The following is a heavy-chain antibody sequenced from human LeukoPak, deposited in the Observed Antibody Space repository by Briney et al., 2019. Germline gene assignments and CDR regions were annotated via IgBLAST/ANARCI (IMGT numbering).Heavy chain of an antibody. D-gene: IGHD1-26*01. CDR1: GYTFTSYG. CDR3: ARDLWSGRRVGATRLDY. CDR2: ISAYNGNT. J-gene: IGHJ4*02. Sequence: ASVKVSCKASGYTFTSYGISWVRQAPGQGLEWMGWISAYNGNTNYAQKLQGRVTMTTDTSTSTAYMELRSLRSDDTAVYYCARDLWSGRRVGATRLDYWGQGTLVTVSS. V-gene: IGHV1-18*01.